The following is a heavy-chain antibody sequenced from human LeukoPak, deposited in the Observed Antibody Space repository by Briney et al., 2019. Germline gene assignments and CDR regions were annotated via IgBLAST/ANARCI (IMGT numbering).Heavy chain of an antibody. CDR1: GFTFSSYA. D-gene: IGHD2-2*01. V-gene: IGHV3-23*01. Sequence: GGSLRLSCAASGFTFSSYAMSWVRQAPGKGLEWVSAISGSGGSTYYADSVKGRFTISRDNSKNTLYLQMNSLRAEDTAVYYCAKFIVVVPAARSYYYYYYGMDVWGQGTTVTVSS. J-gene: IGHJ6*02. CDR2: ISGSGGST. CDR3: AKFIVVVPAARSYYYYYYGMDV.